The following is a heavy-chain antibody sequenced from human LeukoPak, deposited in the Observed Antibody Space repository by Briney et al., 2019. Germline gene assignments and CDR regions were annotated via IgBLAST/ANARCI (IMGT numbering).Heavy chain of an antibody. CDR1: GYTFTSYA. V-gene: IGHV1-3*01. CDR3: ARPGDAARNSWYFDL. D-gene: IGHD6-6*01. J-gene: IGHJ2*01. Sequence: ASVKVSCKASGYTFTSYAMHWVRQAPGQRLEWMGWINAGNGNTKYSQKFQGRVTITRDTSASTAYMELSSLRSEDTAVYYCARPGDAARNSWYFDLWGRGTLVTVSS. CDR2: INAGNGNT.